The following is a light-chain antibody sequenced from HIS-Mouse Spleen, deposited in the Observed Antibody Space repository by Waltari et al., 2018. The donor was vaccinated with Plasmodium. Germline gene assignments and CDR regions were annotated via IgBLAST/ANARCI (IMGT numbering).Light chain of an antibody. Sequence: EIVMKQSPAPLPVSPGERATPPCRARQSVSSNLAWDQQKPGQAPRLLIYGAATRATGIPARFSGSGSGTEFTLTISSLQSEDFAVYYCQQYNNWPAWTFGQGTKVEIK. CDR2: GAA. V-gene: IGKV3-15*01. J-gene: IGKJ1*01. CDR3: QQYNNWPAWT. CDR1: QSVSSN.